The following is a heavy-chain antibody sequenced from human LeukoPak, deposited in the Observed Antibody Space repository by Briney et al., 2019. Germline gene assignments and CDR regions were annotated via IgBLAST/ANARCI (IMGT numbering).Heavy chain of an antibody. Sequence: SQTLSLTCTVSGDSISNGGYYWSWKRQHPGKGLEWIGYIYDSGTTYYNPALQSRVTISVDMSDNHFSLKMRSMTAADTAVYFCARGGDRRGFDYWGQGTLVTVSS. D-gene: IGHD1-14*01. J-gene: IGHJ4*02. CDR2: IYDSGTT. CDR1: GDSISNGGYY. CDR3: ARGGDRRGFDY. V-gene: IGHV4-31*03.